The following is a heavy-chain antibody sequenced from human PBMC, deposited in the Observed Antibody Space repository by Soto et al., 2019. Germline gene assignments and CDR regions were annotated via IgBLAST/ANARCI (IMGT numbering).Heavy chain of an antibody. Sequence: SETLSLTCTVSGGSISSYYWSWIRQPPGKGLEWIGYIYYSGSTNYNPSLKSRVTISVDTSKNQFSLKLSSVTAADTAVYYCARQSPLRYFDWLLLDYWGQGTLLTVSS. D-gene: IGHD3-9*01. CDR1: GGSISSYY. CDR2: IYYSGST. J-gene: IGHJ4*02. CDR3: ARQSPLRYFDWLLLDY. V-gene: IGHV4-59*08.